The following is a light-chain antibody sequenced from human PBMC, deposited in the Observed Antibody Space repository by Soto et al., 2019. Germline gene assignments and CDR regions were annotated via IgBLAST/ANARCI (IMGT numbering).Light chain of an antibody. J-gene: IGLJ2*01. Sequence: QSALTQPASVSGSPGQSITISCTGTSSDIGDYDYVSWYQQHPGKAPKLMIYDVHNRPSGVSNRFSASKSCNTASLTISGIKAEDEADYYCTSYSSSSTLVVFGGGTQLTVL. V-gene: IGLV2-14*01. CDR1: SSDIGDYDY. CDR2: DVH. CDR3: TSYSSSSTLVV.